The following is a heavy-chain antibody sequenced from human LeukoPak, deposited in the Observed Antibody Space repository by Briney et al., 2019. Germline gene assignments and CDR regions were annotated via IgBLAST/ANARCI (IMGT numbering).Heavy chain of an antibody. J-gene: IGHJ3*02. Sequence: QALTLTFTLSGLSLSTSGVGVGWIRQPPGKALEWLALIYWNDEERYSPSLKSRLTITKDTSKIQVVLAMTNVDPVDTATYYCAHTQYYFDSGGVDDAFGIWGQGTMVTVSS. V-gene: IGHV2-5*01. CDR1: GLSLSTSGVG. CDR2: IYWNDEE. D-gene: IGHD3-22*01. CDR3: AHTQYYFDSGGVDDAFGI.